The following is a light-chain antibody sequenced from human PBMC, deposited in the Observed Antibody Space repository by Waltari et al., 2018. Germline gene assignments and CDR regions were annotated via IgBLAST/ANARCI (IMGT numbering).Light chain of an antibody. CDR3: IQGIHWPPNT. CDR2: KVS. Sequence: DVVMTQSPLSLPVTLGQPASISCRSSQSLVPSDGNTYLNWFQQRPGQSPRRLIYKVSNRDSGVPDRFSGSGSGTDFTLKINRVEAEDVGLYYCIQGIHWPPNTFGQGTKLEIK. V-gene: IGKV2-30*02. J-gene: IGKJ2*01. CDR1: QSLVPSDGNTY.